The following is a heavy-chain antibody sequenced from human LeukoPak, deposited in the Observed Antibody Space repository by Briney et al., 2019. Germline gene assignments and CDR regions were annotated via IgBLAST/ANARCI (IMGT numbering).Heavy chain of an antibody. J-gene: IGHJ6*03. Sequence: GGSLRLSCAASGFTFSGSSIHWVRQASGKGLEWVGLIRTKANTYATAYAASVTGRFTISRDNAKNSLYLQMNSLRAEDTAVYYCARVGIAVELWDYYYMDVWGKGTTVTVSS. V-gene: IGHV3-73*01. CDR3: ARVGIAVELWDYYYMDV. CDR2: IRTKANTYAT. D-gene: IGHD3-16*01. CDR1: GFTFSGSS.